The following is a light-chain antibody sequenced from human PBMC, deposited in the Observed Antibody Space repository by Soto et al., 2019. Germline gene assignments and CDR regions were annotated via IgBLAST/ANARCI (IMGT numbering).Light chain of an antibody. CDR2: AVR. CDR3: CSYAGSSTFDV. CDR1: SSDVGAYNF. J-gene: IGLJ1*01. Sequence: QSALTQPHSVSLSPGASVTISCTGTSSDVGAYNFVSWYQQHPGKAPRLLIYAVRKRPAVAPDRFSGSKSGNTASLTISGLQVEDEADYYCCSYAGSSTFDVFGTGTKVTVL. V-gene: IGLV2-11*01.